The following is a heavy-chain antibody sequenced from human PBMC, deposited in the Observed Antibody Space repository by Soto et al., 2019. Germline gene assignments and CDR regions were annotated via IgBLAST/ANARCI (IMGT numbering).Heavy chain of an antibody. V-gene: IGHV3-74*01. D-gene: IGHD1-26*01. Sequence: GGSLILSCAASGFSFSTYWMHWVRQAPGKGLVWVSRINSDATTTSYVDSVKGRSTISRDNAKHTLYLQMNSLRAEDTAVYYCARGLGGMTTVDYWGQGTLVTVSS. J-gene: IGHJ4*02. CDR2: INSDATTT. CDR3: ARGLGGMTTVDY. CDR1: GFSFSTYW.